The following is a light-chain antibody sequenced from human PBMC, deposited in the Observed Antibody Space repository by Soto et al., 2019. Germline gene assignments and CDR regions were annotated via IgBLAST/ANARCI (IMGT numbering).Light chain of an antibody. CDR2: GNS. J-gene: IGLJ1*01. V-gene: IGLV1-40*01. CDR3: QSYDSSLSGSWV. CDR1: SSNIGAGYD. Sequence: QSVLTQPPSVSGAPGQRVTISCTGSSSNIGAGYDVHWYQQLPGTAPKLLIYGNSNRPSGVPDRFSGSKSGTSASLAITGLQAEDDVDYYCQSYDSSLSGSWVFGTGTKLTVL.